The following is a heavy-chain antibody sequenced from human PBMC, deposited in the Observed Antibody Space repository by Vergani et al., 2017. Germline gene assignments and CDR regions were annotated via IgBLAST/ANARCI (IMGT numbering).Heavy chain of an antibody. V-gene: IGHV3-48*04. CDR1: GFTFSSYS. J-gene: IGHJ4*02. CDR3: GNRALEYYDY. CDR2: ISSSSSTI. Sequence: EVQLVESGGGLVQPGGSLRLSCAASGFTFSSYSMNWVRQAPGKGLEWVSYISSSSSTIYYADSVKGRFTISRDNAKNTVYLQMNSLRADDTAIYYCGNRALEYYDYWGQGTQVTVSS. D-gene: IGHD3-3*01.